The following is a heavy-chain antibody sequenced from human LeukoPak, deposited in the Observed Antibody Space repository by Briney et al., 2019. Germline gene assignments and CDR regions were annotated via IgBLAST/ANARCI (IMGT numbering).Heavy chain of an antibody. CDR3: AVARGLTDPLDF. V-gene: IGHV1-58*01. CDR2: IVVGSGYT. J-gene: IGHJ4*02. D-gene: IGHD3-10*01. Sequence: SVKVSCKASRFTFSSPTVQWVRQARGQRLEWIGWIVVGSGYTNYAQKFQERVTFTGDMSTGTVYMELSSLRSGDTAVYYCAVARGLTDPLDFWGQGTLVTVSS. CDR1: RFTFSSPT.